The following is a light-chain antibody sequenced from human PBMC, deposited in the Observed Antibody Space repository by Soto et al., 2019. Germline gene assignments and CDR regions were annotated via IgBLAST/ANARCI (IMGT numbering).Light chain of an antibody. Sequence: QSALTQPPSASGSPGQSVAISCTGTSSDVGGYNYVSWYQQHPGKAPKLMIYEVNKRPSGVPDRFSGSKSGNTASLTISGLQAEDEADYYCSSYAGGYTWVFGGGTKLTVL. V-gene: IGLV2-8*01. J-gene: IGLJ3*02. CDR3: SSYAGGYTWV. CDR2: EVN. CDR1: SSDVGGYNY.